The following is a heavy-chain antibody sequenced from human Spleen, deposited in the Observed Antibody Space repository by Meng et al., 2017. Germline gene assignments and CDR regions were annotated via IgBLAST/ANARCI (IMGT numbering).Heavy chain of an antibody. CDR3: ARGKAAAGELGDAFDI. CDR1: GGTFSSYA. Sequence: SVKVSCKASGGTFSSYAISWVRQAPGQGLEWMGGIIPIFGTANYAQKFQGRVTITADESTSTAYMELSSLRSEDTAVYYCARGKAAAGELGDAFDIWGQGTMVTVSS. D-gene: IGHD6-13*01. V-gene: IGHV1-69*13. CDR2: IIPIFGTA. J-gene: IGHJ3*02.